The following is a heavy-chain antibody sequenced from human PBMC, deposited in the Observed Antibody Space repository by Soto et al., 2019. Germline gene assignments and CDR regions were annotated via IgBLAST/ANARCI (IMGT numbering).Heavy chain of an antibody. D-gene: IGHD5-12*01. CDR1: GYTFTGYY. V-gene: IGHV1-2*04. CDR2: INPNSGGT. J-gene: IGHJ4*02. Sequence: ASVKVSCKASGYTFTGYYMHWVRQAPGQGLEWMGWINPNSGGTNYAQKFQGWVTMTRDTSISTAYMELRRLRSDDTAVYYCAREGIVATISGFDYWGQGTLVTVSS. CDR3: AREGIVATISGFDY.